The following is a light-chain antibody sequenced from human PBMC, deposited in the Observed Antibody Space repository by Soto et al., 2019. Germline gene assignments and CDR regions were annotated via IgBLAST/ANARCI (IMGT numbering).Light chain of an antibody. CDR1: QGVGSW. CDR2: AVS. Sequence: DIQMTQSPSSVSASIVDKVTITCRASQGVGSWLAWHQQKSGKAPKPLIYAVSSLQSGVPSRFSGSGSGTDFTLTISCLQSEDFATYYCQQYYSYLITFGQGTRLEIK. V-gene: IGKV1D-16*01. J-gene: IGKJ5*01. CDR3: QQYYSYLIT.